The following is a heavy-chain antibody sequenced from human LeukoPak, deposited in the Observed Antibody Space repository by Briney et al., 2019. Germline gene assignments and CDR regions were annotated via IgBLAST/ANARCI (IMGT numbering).Heavy chain of an antibody. CDR3: ARDMGAPKSSGWSMRYYYYYYGMDV. J-gene: IGHJ6*02. V-gene: IGHV1-18*01. Sequence: ASVTVSCKASGYTFTSYGISWVRQAPGQGLEWMGWISAYNGNTNYAQKLQGRVTMTTDTSTSTAYMELRSLRSDDTAVYYCARDMGAPKSSGWSMRYYYYYYGMDVWGQGTTVTVSS. D-gene: IGHD6-19*01. CDR1: GYTFTSYG. CDR2: ISAYNGNT.